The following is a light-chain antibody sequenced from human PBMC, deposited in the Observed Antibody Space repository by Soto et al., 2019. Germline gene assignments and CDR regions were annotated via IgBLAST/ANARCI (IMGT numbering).Light chain of an antibody. Sequence: EVVLTQSPATLSLSPGERATLSCRASQSVSAYLAWYQQKPGQAPRLLIYDASNRATGIPARFSGSGSATDFTLTISSLEPKDSAVYYCQQRYTWPTFGQGTKVEIK. CDR2: DAS. CDR3: QQRYTWPT. V-gene: IGKV3-11*01. J-gene: IGKJ1*01. CDR1: QSVSAY.